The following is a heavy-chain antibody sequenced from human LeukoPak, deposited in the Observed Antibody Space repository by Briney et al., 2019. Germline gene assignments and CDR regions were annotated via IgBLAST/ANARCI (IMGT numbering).Heavy chain of an antibody. CDR1: GFTFSSYG. V-gene: IGHV3-23*01. CDR3: AKDSSHLWFGELLWYFDY. CDR2: ISGSGGST. Sequence: GGSLRLSCAASGFTFSSYGMSWVRQAPGKGLEWVSAISGSGGSTYYADSVKGRFTIYRDNSKNTLYLQMNSLRAEDTAVYYCAKDSSHLWFGELLWYFDYWGQGTLVTVSS. J-gene: IGHJ4*02. D-gene: IGHD3-10*01.